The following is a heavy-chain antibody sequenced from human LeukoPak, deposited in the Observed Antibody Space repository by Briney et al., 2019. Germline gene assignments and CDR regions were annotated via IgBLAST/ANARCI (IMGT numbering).Heavy chain of an antibody. Sequence: ASVKVSCKASGYTFTGYYMHWVRQAPGQGLERMGWINPNSGGTNYAQKFQGRVTMTRDTSISTAYMELSRLRSDDTAVYYCARGYSGYEFYYYYYYGMDVWGQGTTVTVSS. CDR1: GYTFTGYY. CDR3: ARGYSGYEFYYYYYYGMDV. CDR2: INPNSGGT. D-gene: IGHD5-12*01. V-gene: IGHV1-2*02. J-gene: IGHJ6*02.